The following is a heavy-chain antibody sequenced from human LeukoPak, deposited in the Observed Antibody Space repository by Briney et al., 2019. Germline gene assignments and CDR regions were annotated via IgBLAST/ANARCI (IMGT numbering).Heavy chain of an antibody. Sequence: GGSLRLSCAASGFTFDDYAMHWVRQAPGKGLEWVSGISWNSGSIGYADSVKGRFTISRDNAKNSLYLQMNSLRAEDTALYYCAKSAKGYFDWLSYFDYWGQGTLVTVSS. D-gene: IGHD3-9*01. CDR1: GFTFDDYA. V-gene: IGHV3-9*01. CDR3: AKSAKGYFDWLSYFDY. J-gene: IGHJ4*02. CDR2: ISWNSGSI.